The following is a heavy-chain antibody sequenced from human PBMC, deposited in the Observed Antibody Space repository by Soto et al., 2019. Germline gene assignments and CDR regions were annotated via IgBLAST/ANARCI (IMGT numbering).Heavy chain of an antibody. J-gene: IGHJ4*01. Sequence: GASVKVSCKASGGTFSSYAISWVRQAPGQGLEWMGGIIPIFGTANYAQKFQGRVTITADESTSTAYMELSSLRSEGTAVYYCARGRYYYDTLHAVREGGAFDYWG. CDR2: IIPIFGTA. V-gene: IGHV1-69*13. D-gene: IGHD3-22*01. CDR1: GGTFSSYA. CDR3: ARGRYYYDTLHAVREGGAFDY.